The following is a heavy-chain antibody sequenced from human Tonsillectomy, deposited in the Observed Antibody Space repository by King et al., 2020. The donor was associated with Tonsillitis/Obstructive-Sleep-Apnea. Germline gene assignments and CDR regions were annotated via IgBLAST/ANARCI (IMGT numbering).Heavy chain of an antibody. V-gene: IGHV4-31*03. Sequence: VQLQESGPGLVKPSQTLSLTCTVSGGSISSGGYYWSWIRQHPGKGLEWIGYIYDSGSTYYNPSLKSRVTISVDTSKNQFSLKLSSVTAADTAAFYCASEVTTGAFDYWGQGTLVTVSS. CDR1: GGSISSGGYY. D-gene: IGHD4-17*01. J-gene: IGHJ4*02. CDR3: ASEVTTGAFDY. CDR2: IYDSGST.